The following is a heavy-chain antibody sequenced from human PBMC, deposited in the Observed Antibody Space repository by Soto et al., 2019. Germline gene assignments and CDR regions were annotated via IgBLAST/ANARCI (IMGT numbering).Heavy chain of an antibody. V-gene: IGHV3-15*01. J-gene: IGHJ5*02. Sequence: LRLSCETSAITLSDDWMNWVRQSPEKGLEWIGRIKSKAEGDTVDYTASVKGRFFISRDDSENRLYLQMNSLNSEDTGVYYCTTGGVLPWGQGTLVTVSS. CDR1: AITLSDDW. CDR3: TTGGVLP. CDR2: IKSKAEGDTV.